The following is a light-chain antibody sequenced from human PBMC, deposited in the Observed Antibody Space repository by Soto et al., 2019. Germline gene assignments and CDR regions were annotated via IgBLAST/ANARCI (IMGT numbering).Light chain of an antibody. J-gene: IGKJ1*01. V-gene: IGKV3-20*01. CDR2: GAS. CDR3: QHYGRSPS. CDR1: QIIGSAY. Sequence: ETTLTQSPDTLSLSPGEGATLSCRASQIIGSAYLAWYQQKPGQAPRLLIYGASTRATGPPHRFSGSGSGTGFPLTISALESEDVDEYYCQHYGRSPSVGRGTKVEL.